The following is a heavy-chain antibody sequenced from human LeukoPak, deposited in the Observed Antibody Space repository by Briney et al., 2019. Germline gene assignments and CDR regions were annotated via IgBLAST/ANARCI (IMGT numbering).Heavy chain of an antibody. CDR1: GYTFTSYY. CDR2: INPSGGST. D-gene: IGHD3-3*01. V-gene: IGHV1-46*01. J-gene: IGHJ3*02. Sequence: GASVKVSCKASGYTFTSYYMHWVRQAPGQGLEWMGIINPSGGSTSYTQKFQGRVTMTRDTSTSTVYMELSSLRSEDTAVYYCASSTYDSLDAFDIWGQGTMVTVSS. CDR3: ASSTYDSLDAFDI.